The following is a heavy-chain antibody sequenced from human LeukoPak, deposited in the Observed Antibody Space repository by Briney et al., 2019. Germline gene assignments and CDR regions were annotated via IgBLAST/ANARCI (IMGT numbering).Heavy chain of an antibody. CDR1: GFTFSSYW. CDR3: AKDNRDYYIDY. J-gene: IGHJ4*02. V-gene: IGHV3-7*01. Sequence: GGSLRLSSAASGFTFSSYWMSWVRQAPGKGLEWVANIKQDGSEKYYVDSVKGRFTISRDNAKNSLYLQMNSLRAEDTAVYYCAKDNRDYYIDYWGQGTLVTVSS. CDR2: IKQDGSEK. D-gene: IGHD3-10*01.